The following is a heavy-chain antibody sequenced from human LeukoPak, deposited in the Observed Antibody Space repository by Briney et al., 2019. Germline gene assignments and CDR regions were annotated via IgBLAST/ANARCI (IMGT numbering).Heavy chain of an antibody. Sequence: GGSLRLSCAASGFAFSSYSMNWVRQAPGKGLEWVSYISSSAGTTHYADSATGRFTISRDNAKNSLYLQMNSRRAEDTAVYFCARQRQQLWYDRGQGTLVTVSS. CDR2: ISSSAGTT. CDR1: GFAFSSYS. V-gene: IGHV3-48*04. J-gene: IGHJ4*02. CDR3: ARQRQQLWYD. D-gene: IGHD5-18*01.